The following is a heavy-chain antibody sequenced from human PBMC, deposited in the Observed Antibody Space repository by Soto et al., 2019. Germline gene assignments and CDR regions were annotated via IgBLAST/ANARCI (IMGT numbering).Heavy chain of an antibody. CDR2: IYYSGST. CDR1: GGSISSSSYY. Sequence: SETLSLTCTVSGGSISSSSYYWGWIRQPPGKGLEWIGSIYYSGSTYYNPSLKSRVTISVDTSKNQFSLKLSSVTAADTAVYYCARRRYSSSGGSMSYCGYWGQGTLVTVSS. D-gene: IGHD6-6*01. CDR3: ARRRYSSSGGSMSYCGY. J-gene: IGHJ4*02. V-gene: IGHV4-39*01.